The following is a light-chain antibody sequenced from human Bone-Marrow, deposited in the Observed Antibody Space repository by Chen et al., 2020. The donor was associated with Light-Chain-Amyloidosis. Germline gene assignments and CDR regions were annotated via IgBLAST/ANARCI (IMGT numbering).Light chain of an antibody. J-gene: IGKJ3*01. V-gene: IGKV3-20*01. CDR2: GAS. CDR1: QRLSHTY. Sequence: VLTQSPGTRSLSPGERATLSCRASQRLSHTYLAWYQQRPGQAPRLLIYGASSRATGIPDRFSGSGSGADFILTISRLEPEDFAIYYCQHYGSSLTFGPGTKVDFK. CDR3: QHYGSSLT.